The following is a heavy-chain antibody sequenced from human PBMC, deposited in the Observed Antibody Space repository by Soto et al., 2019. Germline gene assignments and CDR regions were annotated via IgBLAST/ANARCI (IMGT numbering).Heavy chain of an antibody. J-gene: IGHJ6*02. Sequence: QVQLQESGPGLVKPSQTLSLTCTVSGGSISNADYYWSWVRQPPGKGLEWIGYIYYSGRSFFNPSLKSRVTMSKDPSKNQCSLRLTSVTAADTAVYYCARAIVVTVGGMDGWVRGTTVTV. V-gene: IGHV4-30-4*01. CDR3: ARAIVVTVGGMDG. D-gene: IGHD5-12*01. CDR1: GGSISNADYY. CDR2: IYYSGRS.